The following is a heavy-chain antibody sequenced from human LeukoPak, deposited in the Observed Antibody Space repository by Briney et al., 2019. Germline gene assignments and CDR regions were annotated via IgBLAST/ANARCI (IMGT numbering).Heavy chain of an antibody. CDR3: AKDWVESWDIVATTTTTYFDY. CDR1: GFTFSSYA. Sequence: AGGSLRLSCAASGFTFSSYAMHWVRQAPGKGLEWVAVISYDGSNKYYADSVKGRFTISRDNSKNTLYLQMNSLRAEDTAVYYCAKDWVESWDIVATTTTTYFDYWGQGTLVTVSS. J-gene: IGHJ4*02. CDR2: ISYDGSNK. V-gene: IGHV3-30-3*01. D-gene: IGHD5-12*01.